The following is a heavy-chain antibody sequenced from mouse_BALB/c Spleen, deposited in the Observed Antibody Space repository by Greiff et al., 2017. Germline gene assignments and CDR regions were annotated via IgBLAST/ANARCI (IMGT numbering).Heavy chain of an antibody. CDR1: GYTFTSYW. CDR2: INPSTGYT. D-gene: IGHD1-1*01. V-gene: IGHV1-7*01. CDR3: ARDYGSRRYAMDY. Sequence: QVHVKQSGAELAKPGASVKMSCKASGYTFTSYWMHWVKQRPGQGLEWIGYINPSTGYTEYNQKFKDKATLTADKSSSTAYMQLSSLTSEDSAVYYCARDYGSRRYAMDYWGQGTSVTVSS. J-gene: IGHJ4*01.